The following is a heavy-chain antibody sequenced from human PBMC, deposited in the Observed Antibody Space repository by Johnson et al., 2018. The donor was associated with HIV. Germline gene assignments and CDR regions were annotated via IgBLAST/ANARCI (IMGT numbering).Heavy chain of an antibody. V-gene: IGHV3-53*01. CDR2: IYSGDHT. CDR1: GFTVRSNY. J-gene: IGHJ3*02. Sequence: VQLVESGGGLIQPGGSLRLSCAASGFTVRSNYMSWVRQAPGRGLEWVSVIYSGDHTYYAASVKGRFIISRDNSKNTLYLQMNSLRAEDTAVYYCARESDILTGYPNAFDIWGQGTMVTVSS. D-gene: IGHD3-9*01. CDR3: ARESDILTGYPNAFDI.